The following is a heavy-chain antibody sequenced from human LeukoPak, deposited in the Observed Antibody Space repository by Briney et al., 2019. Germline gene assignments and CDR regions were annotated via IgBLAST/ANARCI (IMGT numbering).Heavy chain of an antibody. CDR3: VRRDTGWNYFDY. CDR2: IYSTGKN. V-gene: IGHV4-4*08. Sequence: SETLSLTCAVSGGSLNSHYWGWIRQPPGKGLQWIGDIYSTGKNNYNPSLKSRVTISLDTSKSHLSLNLTSVLAADTAIYYCVRRDTGWNYFDYWGQEILVTVSS. D-gene: IGHD6-19*01. CDR1: GGSLNSHY. J-gene: IGHJ4*02.